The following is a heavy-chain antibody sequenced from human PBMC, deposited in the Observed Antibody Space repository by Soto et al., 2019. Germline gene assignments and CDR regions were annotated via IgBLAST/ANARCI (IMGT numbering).Heavy chain of an antibody. J-gene: IGHJ5*02. CDR2: VYYSGST. V-gene: IGHV4-59*01. Sequence: SETLSLTCTVSGARISSFYWSWIRQSPGKGLEWIGHVYYSGSTNYNPSLKSRVTISLDTSKNQFSLNLTSVTAADTAVYYCARRRDGYTGVWFDPWGQGIQVTASS. CDR1: GARISSFY. CDR3: ARRRDGYTGVWFDP. D-gene: IGHD5-12*01.